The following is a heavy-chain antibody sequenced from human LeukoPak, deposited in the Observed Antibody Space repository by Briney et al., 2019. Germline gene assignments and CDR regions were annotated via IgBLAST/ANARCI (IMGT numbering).Heavy chain of an antibody. CDR3: ARAGGYCGRISCPYHFDY. J-gene: IGHJ4*02. V-gene: IGHV1-2*02. D-gene: IGHD2-15*01. Sequence: ASVKVSCKASGYTFSGYYMHWVRQAPGQGLEWMGWINPNSGGTNYAQKFQGRVTMTRDTSVSTAYMELSSLRSEDTAVYYCARAGGYCGRISCPYHFDYWGQGSLVAVSS. CDR2: INPNSGGT. CDR1: GYTFSGYY.